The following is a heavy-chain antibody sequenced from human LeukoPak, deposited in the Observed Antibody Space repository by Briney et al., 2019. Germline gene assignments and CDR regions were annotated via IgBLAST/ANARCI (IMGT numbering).Heavy chain of an antibody. J-gene: IGHJ4*02. Sequence: SGGPLSLSCGASGFTFSSYWMTGVRQARGEGLEWVANIEPSGSETYYVDPVKGRFTISRDNAKKFVYLQMNNLRAEDTALYYCGRFGYEAAIGDWGQGTLVTVSS. CDR1: GFTFSSYW. CDR2: IEPSGSET. CDR3: GRFGYEAAIGD. D-gene: IGHD5-18*01. V-gene: IGHV3-7*01.